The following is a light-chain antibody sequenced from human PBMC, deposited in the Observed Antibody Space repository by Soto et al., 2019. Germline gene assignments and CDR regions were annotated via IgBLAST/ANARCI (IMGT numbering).Light chain of an antibody. CDR2: DAS. CDR3: QQYNSYPIT. V-gene: IGKV1-5*01. Sequence: DIQMTQSPSTLSASVGDRVTITCRASQGISSWLAWYQQKPGKAPKLLIYDASSLESGVPSRFSGSGSGTEFPLTISSLQPDDFATYYCQQYNSYPITFGGGTKV. J-gene: IGKJ4*01. CDR1: QGISSW.